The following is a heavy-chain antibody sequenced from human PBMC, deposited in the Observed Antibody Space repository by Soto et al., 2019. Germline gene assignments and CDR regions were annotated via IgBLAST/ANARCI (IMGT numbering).Heavy chain of an antibody. Sequence: QVQLVQSGAEGKKPGASVKVSCKASGYTFTSYYMHWVRQAPGQGLDWMGIINPSGGSTSYAQKFQGRVTMTRATSTSTVYMELSSLRSEDTAVYYCAVDLYYGSGSYPVDYWGQGTLVTVSS. CDR2: INPSGGST. J-gene: IGHJ4*02. V-gene: IGHV1-46*03. D-gene: IGHD3-10*01. CDR1: GYTFTSYY. CDR3: AVDLYYGSGSYPVDY.